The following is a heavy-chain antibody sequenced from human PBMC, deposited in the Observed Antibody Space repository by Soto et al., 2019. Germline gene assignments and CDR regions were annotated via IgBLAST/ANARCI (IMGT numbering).Heavy chain of an antibody. D-gene: IGHD2-15*01. J-gene: IGHJ6*02. CDR1: GGSISSYY. CDR3: AREAYCSGGSCYEHPTYYYYGMDV. CDR2: IYYGGST. Sequence: SETLSLTCTVSGGSISSYYWSWIRQPPGKGLEWIGYIYYGGSTNYNPSLKSRVTISVDTSKNQFSLKLSSVTAADTAVYYCAREAYCSGGSCYEHPTYYYYGMDVWGQGTTVTVSS. V-gene: IGHV4-59*01.